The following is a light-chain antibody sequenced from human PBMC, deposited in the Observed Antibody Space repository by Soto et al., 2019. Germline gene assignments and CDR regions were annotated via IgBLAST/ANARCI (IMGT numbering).Light chain of an antibody. CDR2: DAF. Sequence: EIVLTQSPATLSLSPGERATLSCRASQSVSSYLAWYQQKPGQAPRLLIYDAFSRATGIPDRFRGSGSGTDFTLTINRLEPEDFAMYYCQHDGTSPPVTFGQGTRLEIK. CDR3: QHDGTSPPVT. CDR1: QSVSSY. V-gene: IGKV3-20*01. J-gene: IGKJ5*01.